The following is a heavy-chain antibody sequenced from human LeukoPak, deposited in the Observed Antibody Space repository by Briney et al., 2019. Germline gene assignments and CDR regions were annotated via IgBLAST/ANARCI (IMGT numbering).Heavy chain of an antibody. Sequence: GGSLRLSCAASGFTFSSYAMSWVRQAPGKGLEWVSGISGSGGGTYYADSMKGRFAISRDNSKNTLSLQMNSLRAEDTAVYYCAKDGYCSSTNCYPAPYWGQGTLVTVSS. J-gene: IGHJ4*02. V-gene: IGHV3-23*01. D-gene: IGHD2-2*01. CDR3: AKDGYCSSTNCYPAPY. CDR2: ISGSGGGT. CDR1: GFTFSSYA.